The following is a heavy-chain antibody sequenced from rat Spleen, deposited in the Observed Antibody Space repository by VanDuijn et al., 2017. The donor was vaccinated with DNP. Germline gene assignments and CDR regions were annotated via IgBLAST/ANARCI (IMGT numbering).Heavy chain of an antibody. CDR1: GFIFSNYD. CDR3: AIYFYSGDNWFGY. CDR2: LSPSGDAA. D-gene: IGHD1-1*01. V-gene: IGHV5S13*01. Sequence: EVQLVESGGGLVQPGRSLKLSCAASGFIFSNYDMAWVRQAPTKGLEWVASLSPSGDAAYYRDSVKGRFTISRDIAKNTLYLQMNSLRSEDTATYYCAIYFYSGDNWFGYWGQGTLVTVSS. J-gene: IGHJ3*01.